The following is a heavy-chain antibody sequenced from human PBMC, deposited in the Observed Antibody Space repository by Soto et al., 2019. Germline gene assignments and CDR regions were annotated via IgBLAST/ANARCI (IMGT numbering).Heavy chain of an antibody. V-gene: IGHV2-5*02. CDR1: GFSVSTSGVG. D-gene: IGHD4-17*01. CDR3: AYGDYVGNWFDP. J-gene: IGHJ5*02. Sequence: QITLKESGPTLVKPPQTLTLTCTFSGFSVSTSGVGVGWIRQPPGKALEWLALIYWDDDKRYSPSLKSRLTITKDTSKNQVVLTMTNMDPVDTATYYCAYGDYVGNWFDPWGQGTLVTVSS. CDR2: IYWDDDK.